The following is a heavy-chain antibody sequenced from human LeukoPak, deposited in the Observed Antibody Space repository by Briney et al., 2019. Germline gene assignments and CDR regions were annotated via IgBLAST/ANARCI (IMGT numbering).Heavy chain of an antibody. V-gene: IGHV1-3*03. D-gene: IGHD6-19*01. CDR1: GYTFTSYY. CDR2: INAGNGNT. Sequence: ASVKVSCKASGYTFTSYYMHWVRQAPGQGLEWMGWINAGNGNTKYSQEFQGRVTITRDTSASTAYMELSSLRSEDMAVYYCARSGSGWYFDYWGQGTLVTVSS. CDR3: ARSGSGWYFDY. J-gene: IGHJ4*02.